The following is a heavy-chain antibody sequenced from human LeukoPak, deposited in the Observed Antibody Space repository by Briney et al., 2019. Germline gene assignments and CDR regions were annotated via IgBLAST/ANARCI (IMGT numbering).Heavy chain of an antibody. V-gene: IGHV3-7*01. Sequence: PGGSLRLSCAASGFTFSNYWMNWVRQAPGKGLEWVANIKQDGSEKYYVDSVEGRFTVSRDSTKNSLYLQMNSLRAEDTAVYYCASDFSPGIAAAGDYWGQGTLVTVSS. CDR3: ASDFSPGIAAAGDY. J-gene: IGHJ4*02. D-gene: IGHD6-13*01. CDR1: GFTFSNYW. CDR2: IKQDGSEK.